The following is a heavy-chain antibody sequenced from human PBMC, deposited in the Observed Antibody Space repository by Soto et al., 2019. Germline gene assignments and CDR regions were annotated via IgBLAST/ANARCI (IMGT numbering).Heavy chain of an antibody. J-gene: IGHJ5*02. V-gene: IGHV3-23*01. Sequence: GGSLRLSCAACGFTFSSYAMSWVRQAPGKXLEWVSAISGSGGSTYYADSVKGRFTISRDNSKNTLYLQMNSLRAEDTAVYYCAKDLNFYDSSGYYSNWSHPSGQATLVTGSS. CDR3: AKDLNFYDSSGYYSNWSHP. D-gene: IGHD3-22*01. CDR2: ISGSGGST. CDR1: GFTFSSYA.